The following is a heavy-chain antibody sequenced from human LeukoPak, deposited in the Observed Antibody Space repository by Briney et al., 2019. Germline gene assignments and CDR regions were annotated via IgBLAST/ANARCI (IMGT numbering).Heavy chain of an antibody. CDR3: AREMYGRGVSDTNWFDP. CDR1: GGSFSGYY. D-gene: IGHD3-10*01. V-gene: IGHV4-34*01. CDR2: INHSGST. Sequence: SETLSLTCAVYGGSFSGYYWSWIREPPGKGLEWIGEINHSGSTNYNPSLKSRVTISVDTSKHQFSLKLSSVTAADTAVYYCAREMYGRGVSDTNWFDPWGRGTPVTVSS. J-gene: IGHJ5*02.